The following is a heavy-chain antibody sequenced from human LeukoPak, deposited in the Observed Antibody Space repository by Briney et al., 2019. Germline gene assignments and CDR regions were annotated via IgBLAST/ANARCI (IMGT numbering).Heavy chain of an antibody. J-gene: IGHJ6*04. CDR1: GFTFSNYG. Sequence: GGSLRLSCAASGFTFSNYGMHWVRQAPGKGLEWVALISYDGSNKYYADSVKGRFTISRDNSKNTLYLQMNSLRTEDTAVYYCAELGITMIGGVWGKGTTVTISS. V-gene: IGHV3-30*19. CDR3: AELGITMIGGV. D-gene: IGHD3-10*02. CDR2: ISYDGSNK.